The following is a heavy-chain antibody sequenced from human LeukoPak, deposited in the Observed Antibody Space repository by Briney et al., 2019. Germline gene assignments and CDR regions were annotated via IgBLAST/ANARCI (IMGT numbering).Heavy chain of an antibody. CDR3: ARLKGIDYYGSGSYYNRRGDAFDI. Sequence: GRSLRLSCAASGFTFSSYAMHWVRQAPGKGLEWVAVISYDGSNKYYADSVKGRFTISRDNSKNTLYLQMNSLRAEDTAVYYCARLKGIDYYGSGSYYNRRGDAFDIWGQGTMVTVSS. J-gene: IGHJ3*02. D-gene: IGHD3-10*01. CDR1: GFTFSSYA. V-gene: IGHV3-30-3*01. CDR2: ISYDGSNK.